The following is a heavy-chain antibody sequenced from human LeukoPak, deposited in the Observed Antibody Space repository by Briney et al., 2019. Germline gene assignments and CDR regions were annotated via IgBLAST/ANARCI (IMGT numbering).Heavy chain of an antibody. Sequence: GGSLRLSCGPSGFTFSSFWMSWVRQAPAQGLEWVANINEDGSEENYGDSVKGRFTISRDNAKNSMYLQMNSLRAEDSAVYGSARGVTPHYSGIFYDAFDLWGQGTMVTVSS. D-gene: IGHD1-26*01. J-gene: IGHJ3*01. CDR3: ARGVTPHYSGIFYDAFDL. CDR1: GFTFSSFW. V-gene: IGHV3-7*01. CDR2: INEDGSEE.